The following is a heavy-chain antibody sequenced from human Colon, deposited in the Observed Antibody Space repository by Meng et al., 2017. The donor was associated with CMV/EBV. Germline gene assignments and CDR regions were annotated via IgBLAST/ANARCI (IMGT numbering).Heavy chain of an antibody. J-gene: IGHJ4*02. D-gene: IGHD3-22*01. CDR3: ASPYYYDSSGYNN. CDR2: INHSGST. Sequence: QVKLPPWGAGLLKPSETLSLSCAVYGGSFSGYYWSWIRQPPGKGLEWIGEINHSGSTNYNPSLKSRVTISVDTSKNQFSLKLSSVTAADTAVYYCASPYYYDSSGYNNWGQGTLVTVSS. CDR1: GGSFSGYY. V-gene: IGHV4-34*01.